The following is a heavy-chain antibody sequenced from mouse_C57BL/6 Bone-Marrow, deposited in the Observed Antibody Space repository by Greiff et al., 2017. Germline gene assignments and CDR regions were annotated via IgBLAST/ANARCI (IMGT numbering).Heavy chain of an antibody. CDR2: ILPGSGST. J-gene: IGHJ1*03. CDR1: GYTFTGYW. Sequence: QVQLQQSGAELMKPGASVKLSCKATGYTFTGYWIEWVKQRPGHGLEWIGEILPGSGSTNYNAKFKGKATFTADTSSNTAYMQLSSLTTEDSAIYDGARDYYGSSYVWYFDVWGTGTPVTVSS. CDR3: ARDYYGSSYVWYFDV. V-gene: IGHV1-9*01. D-gene: IGHD1-1*01.